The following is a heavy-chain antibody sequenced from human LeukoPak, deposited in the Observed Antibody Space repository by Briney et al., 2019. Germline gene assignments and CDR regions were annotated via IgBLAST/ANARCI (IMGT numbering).Heavy chain of an antibody. CDR1: GYTFTSYD. CDR3: ARSEIPMVRGFDP. CDR2: MNPNSGNT. V-gene: IGHV1-8*01. J-gene: IGHJ5*02. D-gene: IGHD3-10*01. Sequence: ASVTVSCKASGYTFTSYDINWVRQAPGQGLEWMGWMNPNSGNTGYAQKFQGRVTMTRDTATSTVYMELRSLRSEDTAVYYCARSEIPMVRGFDPWGQGTLVTVSS.